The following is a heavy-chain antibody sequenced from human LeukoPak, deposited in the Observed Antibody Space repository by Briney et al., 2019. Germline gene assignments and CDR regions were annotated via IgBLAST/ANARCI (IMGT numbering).Heavy chain of an antibody. CDR2: IIPIFGTA. Sequence: GASVKVSCKASGGTFSSYAISWVRQAPGQGLEWMGGIIPIFGTANYAQKFQGRVTITADKSTSTAYMELSSLRSEDTAVYYCASSPYYYDSSGLLNYFDYWGQGTLVTVSS. V-gene: IGHV1-69*06. D-gene: IGHD3-22*01. CDR1: GGTFSSYA. J-gene: IGHJ4*02. CDR3: ASSPYYYDSSGLLNYFDY.